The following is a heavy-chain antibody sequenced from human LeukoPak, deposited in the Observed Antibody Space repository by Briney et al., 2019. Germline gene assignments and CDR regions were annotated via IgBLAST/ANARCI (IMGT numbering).Heavy chain of an antibody. D-gene: IGHD3/OR15-3a*01. J-gene: IGHJ4*02. Sequence: ASVKVSCKLSENRLTQLPMHWVRQAPGEGLGWVGGFRPENDVPIYAQKFQGRVAMTTDTSTDTAYMELRSLKSDDTAVYFCATLLDSFWSGHSVPPEDYWGQGTLVTVSS. CDR2: FRPENDVP. CDR1: ENRLTQLP. CDR3: ATLLDSFWSGHSVPPEDY. V-gene: IGHV1-24*01.